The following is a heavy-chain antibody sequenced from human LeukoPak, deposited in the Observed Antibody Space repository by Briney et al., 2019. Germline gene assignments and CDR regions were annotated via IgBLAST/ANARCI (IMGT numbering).Heavy chain of an antibody. Sequence: HPGGSLRLSCAASGFTFSSYEMNWVRQAPGKGLEWVSYIGSSGSTIYYADSVKGRFTISRDNAKNSLYLQMNSLRAEDTAVYYCARCGSYVDYWGQGTLVTVSS. CDR3: ARCGSYVDY. CDR1: GFTFSSYE. J-gene: IGHJ4*02. V-gene: IGHV3-48*03. CDR2: IGSSGSTI. D-gene: IGHD1-26*01.